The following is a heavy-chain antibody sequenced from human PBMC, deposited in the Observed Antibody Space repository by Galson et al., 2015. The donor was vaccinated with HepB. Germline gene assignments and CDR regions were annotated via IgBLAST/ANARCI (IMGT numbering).Heavy chain of an antibody. CDR1: GFTFSSYW. V-gene: IGHV3-7*03. D-gene: IGHD3-10*01. CDR3: AGRIRLVRGIITKPDYYYGMDV. Sequence: SLRLSCAASGFTFSSYWMNWVRQAPGKGLEWVAHINQDGSSKYYVDSVKGRFTISRDNAKDSVYLQVDSLRAEDTAVYYCAGRIRLVRGIITKPDYYYGMDVWGQGTTVTVAS. CDR2: INQDGSSK. J-gene: IGHJ6*02.